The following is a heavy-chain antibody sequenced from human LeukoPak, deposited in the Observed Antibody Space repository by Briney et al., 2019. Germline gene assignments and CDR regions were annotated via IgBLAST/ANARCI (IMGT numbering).Heavy chain of an antibody. CDR3: AREFSYGRGALDY. Sequence: GGSLRLSCAASGFTFSSYAMHWVRQAPGKGLEYVSAISSNGGSTYYANSVKGRFTNSRDDPNNTLYLQMGSLRAEDMAVYYCAREFSYGRGALDYWGQGTLVTVSS. CDR2: ISSNGGST. D-gene: IGHD5-18*01. J-gene: IGHJ4*02. CDR1: GFTFSSYA. V-gene: IGHV3-64*01.